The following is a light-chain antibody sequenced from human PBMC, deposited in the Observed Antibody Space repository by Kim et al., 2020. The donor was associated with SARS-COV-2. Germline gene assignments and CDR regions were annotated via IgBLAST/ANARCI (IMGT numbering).Light chain of an antibody. J-gene: IGLJ2*01. Sequence: VAPAHTASSPCSGNKLANKYVCWYQQRPGQSPVLVMYQDTKRPSGIPERFSGSNSGNTATLTISGTQALDEADYYCQAWDSAYVVFGGGTQLTVL. CDR3: QAWDSAYVV. CDR1: KLANKY. V-gene: IGLV3-1*01. CDR2: QDT.